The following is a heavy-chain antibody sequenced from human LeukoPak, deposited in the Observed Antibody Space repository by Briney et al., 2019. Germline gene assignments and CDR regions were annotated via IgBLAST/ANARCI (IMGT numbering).Heavy chain of an antibody. CDR3: ARNSGSNPFDY. Sequence: PGGSLRLSCAASGFTFSSYWLSWVRQAPGKGLEWVASIEQDGSQKYYVDSVRGRFTISRDNAKNSVYLQTNSLRVEDTAVYYCARNSGSNPFDYWGQGTLLTVSS. CDR1: GFTFSSYW. J-gene: IGHJ4*02. CDR2: IEQDGSQK. D-gene: IGHD1-26*01. V-gene: IGHV3-7*01.